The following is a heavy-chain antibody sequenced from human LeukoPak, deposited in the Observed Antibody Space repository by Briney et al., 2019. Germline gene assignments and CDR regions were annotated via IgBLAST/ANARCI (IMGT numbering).Heavy chain of an antibody. V-gene: IGHV3-23*01. Sequence: PGGSLRLSCAASGLTFRSYAMSWVRQAPGKGLEWVSDISGGGVSTNYADSVKGRFSISRDNSKNTVYLQMNSLRVDDTAVYYCAKDMYDILTGYDIGRDNWFDPWGQGTLVSVSS. CDR1: GLTFRSYA. D-gene: IGHD3-9*01. CDR2: ISGGGVST. CDR3: AKDMYDILTGYDIGRDNWFDP. J-gene: IGHJ5*02.